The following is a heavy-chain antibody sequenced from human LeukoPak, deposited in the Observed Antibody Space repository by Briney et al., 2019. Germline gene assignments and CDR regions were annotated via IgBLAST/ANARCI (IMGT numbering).Heavy chain of an antibody. D-gene: IGHD3-10*01. Sequence: PGGSLRLSCAASGFTFSSYAMSWVRQAPGKGLEWVSAISGSGGSTYYADSVKGRFTISRDNSKNTLYLQMNSLRAEDTAVYYCAKLIRFGGARGYFNYGGQETWLTVSS. CDR3: AKLIRFGGARGYFNY. CDR1: GFTFSSYA. J-gene: IGHJ4*02. CDR2: ISGSGGST. V-gene: IGHV3-23*01.